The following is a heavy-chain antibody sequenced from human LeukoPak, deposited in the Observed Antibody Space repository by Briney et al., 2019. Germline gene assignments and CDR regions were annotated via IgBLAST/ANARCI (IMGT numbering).Heavy chain of an antibody. Sequence: GGSLRLSCAASAFTFSDAWMTWVRQAPGKGLEWVGRIKSKTDGGTTDYAAPVKGRFTISRDDSKNTLYLQMNSLKTEDTAVYYCTTGSRLRYSDYWGQGTPVTVSS. CDR2: IKSKTDGGTT. J-gene: IGHJ4*02. CDR3: TTGSRLRYSDY. V-gene: IGHV3-15*01. CDR1: AFTFSDAW. D-gene: IGHD3-9*01.